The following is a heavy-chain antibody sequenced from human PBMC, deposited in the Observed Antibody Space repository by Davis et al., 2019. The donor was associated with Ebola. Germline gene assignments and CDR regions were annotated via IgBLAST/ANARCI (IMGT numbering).Heavy chain of an antibody. CDR3: AKDHYIAAAGTLDY. D-gene: IGHD6-13*01. CDR2: ISWNSGSI. CDR1: GFTFDDYA. V-gene: IGHV3-9*01. J-gene: IGHJ4*02. Sequence: SLKISCAASGFTFDDYAMHWVRQAPGKGLEWVSGISWNSGSIGYADSVKGRFTISRDNAKNSLYLQMNSLRAEDTALYYCAKDHYIAAAGTLDYWGQGTLVTVSS.